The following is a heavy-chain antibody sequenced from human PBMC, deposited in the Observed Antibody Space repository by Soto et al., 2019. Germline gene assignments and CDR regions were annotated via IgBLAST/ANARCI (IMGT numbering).Heavy chain of an antibody. CDR1: GYSFTSYW. Sequence: GASLKISCKGSGYSFTSYWISWVRQIPGKGLEWMGRIDPSDSYTNYSPSFQGHVTISADKSISTAYLQWSSLKASDTAMYYCARVDDSSGYTIPAPDYWGQGTLVTVSS. D-gene: IGHD3-22*01. CDR2: IDPSDSYT. V-gene: IGHV5-10-1*01. J-gene: IGHJ4*02. CDR3: ARVDDSSGYTIPAPDY.